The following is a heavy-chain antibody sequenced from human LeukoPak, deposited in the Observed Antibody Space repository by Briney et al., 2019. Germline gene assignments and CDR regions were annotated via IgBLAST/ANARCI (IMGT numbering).Heavy chain of an antibody. D-gene: IGHD3-16*01. CDR2: TSGSGDNT. CDR1: GFTFSSHA. J-gene: IGHJ4*02. V-gene: IGHV3-23*01. Sequence: QPGGSLRLSCAASGFTFSSHAMTWVRQAPGKGLEWVSVTSGSGDNTDYADSVKGRFTISRDNSRNTVYLQMNSLRAEDTAVYYCTSFPRADTRDIVFDFWGQGALVTVSP. CDR3: TSFPRADTRDIVFDF.